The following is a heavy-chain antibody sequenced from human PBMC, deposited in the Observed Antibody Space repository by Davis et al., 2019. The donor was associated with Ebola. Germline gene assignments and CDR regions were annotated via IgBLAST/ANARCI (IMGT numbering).Heavy chain of an antibody. CDR3: ASLDDYGDYGVDY. V-gene: IGHV4-34*01. J-gene: IGHJ4*02. CDR2: INHSGST. Sequence: PSETLSLTCAVYGGSFSGYYWSWIRQPPGKGLEWIGEINHSGSTNYNPSLKSRVTISVDTSKNQFSLKLSSVTAADTAVYYCASLDDYGDYGVDYWGQGTLVTVSS. CDR1: GGSFSGYY. D-gene: IGHD4-17*01.